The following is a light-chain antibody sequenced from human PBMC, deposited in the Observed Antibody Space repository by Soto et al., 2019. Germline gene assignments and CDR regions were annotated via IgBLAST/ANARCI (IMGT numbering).Light chain of an antibody. CDR3: QQYNNWPPT. CDR2: GAS. V-gene: IGKV3-15*01. J-gene: IGKJ1*01. CDR1: QSVSGN. Sequence: EIVMTQSPATLSVSPGERATLSCRASQSVSGNLAWYQQKPGQAPRLLIYGASTRDTGIPARFSGSVSGTEFTLTISSLQSEDFAVYYCQQYNNWPPTFGQGTKLEIK.